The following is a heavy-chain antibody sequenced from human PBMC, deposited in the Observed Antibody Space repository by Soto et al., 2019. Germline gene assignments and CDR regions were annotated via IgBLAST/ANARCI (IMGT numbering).Heavy chain of an antibody. CDR2: IYYSGST. CDR1: GGSISSYY. Sequence: SETLSLTCTLSGGSISSYYWSWIRQPPGKGLEWIGYIYYSGSTNYNPSLKSRVTISVDTSKNQFSLKLSSVTAADTAVYYCARGPRGPCTNGVCYSLEDWGQGTLVTVSS. D-gene: IGHD2-8*01. J-gene: IGHJ4*02. V-gene: IGHV4-59*08. CDR3: ARGPRGPCTNGVCYSLED.